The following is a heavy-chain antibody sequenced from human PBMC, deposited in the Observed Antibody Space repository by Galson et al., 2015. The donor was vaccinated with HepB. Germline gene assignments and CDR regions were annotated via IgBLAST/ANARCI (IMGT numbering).Heavy chain of an antibody. CDR1: GYTFTSYG. D-gene: IGHD3-22*01. CDR3: ARGLARDYYDSSGYYYGY. Sequence: SVKVSCKASGYTFTSYGISWVRQAPGQGLEWMGWISAYNGNTNYAQKLQGRVTMTTDTSTSTAYMELRSLRSDDTAVYYCARGLARDYYDSSGYYYGYWGQGTLVTVSS. J-gene: IGHJ4*02. CDR2: ISAYNGNT. V-gene: IGHV1-18*01.